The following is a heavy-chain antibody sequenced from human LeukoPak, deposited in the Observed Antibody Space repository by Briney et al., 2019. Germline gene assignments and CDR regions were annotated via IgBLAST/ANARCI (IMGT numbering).Heavy chain of an antibody. J-gene: IGHJ6*02. Sequence: TSETLSLTCTVSGGSISNYYWSWIRQPPGKGLEWTGYIYYSGSTNYNPPLKSRVTISVDTSKNQFSLKLSSVTAADTAVYYCARAGGTNYYYYGMDVWGQGTTVTVSS. CDR3: ARAGGTNYYYYGMDV. CDR2: IYYSGST. CDR1: GGSISNYY. D-gene: IGHD1-26*01. V-gene: IGHV4-59*01.